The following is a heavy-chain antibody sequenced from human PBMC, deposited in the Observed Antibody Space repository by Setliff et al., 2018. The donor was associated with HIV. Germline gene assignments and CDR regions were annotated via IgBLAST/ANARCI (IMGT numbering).Heavy chain of an antibody. V-gene: IGHV3-21*01. CDR3: ARDWRSGYDLNFDY. D-gene: IGHD5-12*01. CDR1: GFTFSSAW. CDR2: ISIGSGGAI. J-gene: IGHJ4*02. Sequence: PGGSLRLSCAASGFTFSSAWMGWVRQAPGGGLEWVSSISIGSGGAIDYADSVQGRFTISRDNAKNSLYLQMNSLRAEDTAMYYCARDWRSGYDLNFDYWGQGTLVTVSS.